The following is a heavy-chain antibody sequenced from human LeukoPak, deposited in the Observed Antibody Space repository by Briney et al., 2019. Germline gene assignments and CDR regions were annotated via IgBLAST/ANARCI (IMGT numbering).Heavy chain of an antibody. CDR1: GFTFSTYW. J-gene: IGHJ4*02. Sequence: GGSLRLSCAASGFTFSTYWMHWVRQTPGKGLVWVSHINSDGSWTGYADSVKGRFTISKDNAKNTVYLQMNNLRAEDTAVYYCVSFYETYWGRGTLVTVSS. CDR2: INSDGSWT. V-gene: IGHV3-74*01. CDR3: VSFYETY. D-gene: IGHD2-2*01.